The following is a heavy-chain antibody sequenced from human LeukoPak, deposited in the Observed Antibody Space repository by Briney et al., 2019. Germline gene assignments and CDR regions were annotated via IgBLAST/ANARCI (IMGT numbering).Heavy chain of an antibody. J-gene: IGHJ4*02. CDR3: ARDPYDSGSYFDY. V-gene: IGHV4-31*03. D-gene: IGHD3-10*01. CDR1: GGSISSGGYY. Sequence: SETLSLTCTVSGGSISSGGYYWSWIRQHPGKGLERIGHIYYSVCTYYNPSLKSRVTISVDTSKNQFSLKLSSVTAADTAVYYCARDPYDSGSYFDYWGQGTLVTVSS. CDR2: IYYSVCT.